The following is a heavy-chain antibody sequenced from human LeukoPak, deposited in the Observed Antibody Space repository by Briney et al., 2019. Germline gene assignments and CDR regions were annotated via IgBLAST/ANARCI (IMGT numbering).Heavy chain of an antibody. CDR1: GGSFSGYY. CDR2: INHSGST. D-gene: IGHD5-18*01. J-gene: IGHJ4*02. Sequence: SETLSLTCAVYGGSFSGYYWSWIRQPPGKGLEWIGEINHSGSTNYNPSLKSRVTISVDTSKNQFSLKLSSVTAADTAVYYCARGPTRTSTAMARATFWYWGQGTLVTVSS. V-gene: IGHV4-34*01. CDR3: ARGPTRTSTAMARATFWY.